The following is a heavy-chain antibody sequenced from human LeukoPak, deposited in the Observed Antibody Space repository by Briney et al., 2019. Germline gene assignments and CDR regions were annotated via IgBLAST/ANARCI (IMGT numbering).Heavy chain of an antibody. CDR3: AGRPDTAMVPIFDY. CDR1: GYTFTGYY. V-gene: IGHV1-2*02. Sequence: ASVKVSCKASGYTFTGYYMHWVRQAPGQGLEWMGWINPSSGGTNYAQKFQGRVTMTGDTSISTVYMELSRLSSDDTAVYFCAGRPDTAMVPIFDYWGQGTLVTIPS. D-gene: IGHD5-18*01. CDR2: INPSSGGT. J-gene: IGHJ4*02.